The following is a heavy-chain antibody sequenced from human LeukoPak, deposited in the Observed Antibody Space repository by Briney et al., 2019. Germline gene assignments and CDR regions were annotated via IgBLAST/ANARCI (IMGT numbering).Heavy chain of an antibody. J-gene: IGHJ4*02. Sequence: PSETLSLTCAVYGGSFSGYYWSWIRQPPGKGLEWIGEINHSGSTNYNPSLKSRVTISVDTSKNQFSLKLSSVTAADTAVYYCARGSGYSYHYYFDYWGQGTLVTVSS. V-gene: IGHV4-34*01. D-gene: IGHD5-18*01. CDR3: ARGSGYSYHYYFDY. CDR1: GGSFSGYY. CDR2: INHSGST.